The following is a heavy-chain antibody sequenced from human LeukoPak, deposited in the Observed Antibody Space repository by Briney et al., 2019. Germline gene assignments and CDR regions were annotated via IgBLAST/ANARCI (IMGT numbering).Heavy chain of an antibody. Sequence: SETLSLTCTVSGGSISSYYWSWIRQPPGKGLEWIGYNYYSGSTNYNPSLKSRVTISVDTSKNQFSLKLSSVTAADTAVYYCARDLLELDAFDIWGQGTMVTVSS. J-gene: IGHJ3*02. V-gene: IGHV4-59*01. CDR1: GGSISSYY. CDR3: ARDLLELDAFDI. CDR2: NYYSGST. D-gene: IGHD1-7*01.